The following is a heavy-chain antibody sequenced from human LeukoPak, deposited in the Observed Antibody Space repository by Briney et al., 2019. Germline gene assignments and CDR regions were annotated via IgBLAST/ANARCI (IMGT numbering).Heavy chain of an antibody. D-gene: IGHD6-13*01. Sequence: ASVKVSCKASGYTFTSYGISWVRQAPGQGLEWMGWISAYNGNTNYAQKPQGRVTMTTDTSTSTAYMELRSLRSDDTAVYYCARARIYAAAAGRGFDYWGQGTLVTVSS. J-gene: IGHJ4*02. CDR1: GYTFTSYG. V-gene: IGHV1-18*01. CDR2: ISAYNGNT. CDR3: ARARIYAAAAGRGFDY.